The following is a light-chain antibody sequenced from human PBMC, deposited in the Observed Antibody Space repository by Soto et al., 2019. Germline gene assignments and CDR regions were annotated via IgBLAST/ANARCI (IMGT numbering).Light chain of an antibody. CDR3: QSYDSSLSGSV. Sequence: QSVLTQPPSVSGAPGQRVTISCTGSRSNIGAGYDVHWYHQLPGTAPKFLIYGNSNRPSGVPDRFSGSKSGTSASLAITGLQAEDEADYYCQSYDSSLSGSVFGGGTKLTVL. J-gene: IGLJ2*01. V-gene: IGLV1-40*01. CDR1: RSNIGAGYD. CDR2: GNS.